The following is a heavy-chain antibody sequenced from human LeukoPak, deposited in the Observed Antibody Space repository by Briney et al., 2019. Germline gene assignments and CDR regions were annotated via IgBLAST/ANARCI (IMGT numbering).Heavy chain of an antibody. CDR2: IYHSGST. CDR3: AREDLDDDSSGPGPFGY. Sequence: PSETLSLTCTVSGGSISSGGYYWSWIRQPPGKGLEWIGYIYHSGSTYYNPSLKSRVTISVDRSKNQFSLKLSSVTAADTAVYYCAREDLDDDSSGPGPFGYWGQGTLVTVSS. D-gene: IGHD3-22*01. CDR1: GGSISSGGYY. J-gene: IGHJ4*02. V-gene: IGHV4-30-2*01.